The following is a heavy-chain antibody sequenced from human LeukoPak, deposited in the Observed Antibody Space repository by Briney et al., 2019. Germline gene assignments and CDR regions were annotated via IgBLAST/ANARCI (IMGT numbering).Heavy chain of an antibody. CDR2: IYTSGST. V-gene: IGHV4-61*02. CDR1: GGSISSGSYY. J-gene: IGHJ4*02. Sequence: PSETLSLTCTVSGGSISSGSYYWSWVRQPAGKGLEWIGRIYTSGSTNYNPSLKSRVTISVDTSKNQFSLKLSSVTAADTAVYYCARATIFGLGLDYWGQGTLVTVSS. CDR3: ARATIFGLGLDY. D-gene: IGHD3-3*01.